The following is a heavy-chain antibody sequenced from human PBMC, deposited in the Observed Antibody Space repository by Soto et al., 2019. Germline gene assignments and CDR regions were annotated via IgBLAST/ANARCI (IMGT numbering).Heavy chain of an antibody. V-gene: IGHV4-30-4*01. D-gene: IGHD2-2*01. J-gene: IGHJ5*02. CDR2: IYYSGST. CDR1: GGSISSGDYY. Sequence: SETLSLTCNVSGGSISSGDYYWSWIREPLGKGLERIWYIYYSGSTYYNPSLKTRVTISVDTSKNQFSLKLSSVTAADTAVYYCARDRGHGIVVVPAAIWGWFDPWGQGTLVPVSS. CDR3: ARDRGHGIVVVPAAIWGWFDP.